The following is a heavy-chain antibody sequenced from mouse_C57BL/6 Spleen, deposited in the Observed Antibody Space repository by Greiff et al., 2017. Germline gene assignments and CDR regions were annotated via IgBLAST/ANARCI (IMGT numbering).Heavy chain of an antibody. V-gene: IGHV5-4*01. CDR1: GFTFSSYA. CDR3: ARGTWYFDV. Sequence: EVQLVESGGGLVKPGGSLKLSCAASGFTFSSYAMSWVRQTPEKRLEWVATISDGGSYTYYPDNVKGRFTISRDNAKNNLYLQMSHLKSEDTAMYDCARGTWYFDVWGTGTTVTVSS. CDR2: ISDGGSYT. J-gene: IGHJ1*03.